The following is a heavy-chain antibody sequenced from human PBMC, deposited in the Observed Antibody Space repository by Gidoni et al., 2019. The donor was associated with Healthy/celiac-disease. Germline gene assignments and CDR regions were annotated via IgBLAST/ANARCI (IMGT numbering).Heavy chain of an antibody. V-gene: IGHV3-30*04. CDR2: ISYDGSNK. D-gene: IGHD3-16*01. CDR1: GFTFSSYA. J-gene: IGHJ4*02. Sequence: QVQLVESGGGVVQPGRSLRLSCAASGFTFSSYAMHWVRQAPGKGLEWVAVISYDGSNKYYTDSVKGRFTISRDNSKNTLYLQMNSLRAEDTAVYYCAGEYGGAYYFDYWGQGTLVTVSS. CDR3: AGEYGGAYYFDY.